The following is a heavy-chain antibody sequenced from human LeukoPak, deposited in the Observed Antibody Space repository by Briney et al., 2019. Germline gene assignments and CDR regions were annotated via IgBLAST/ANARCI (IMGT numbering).Heavy chain of an antibody. CDR1: GYTFTSYA. Sequence: RASVKVSCKASGYTFTSYAIHWVRQAPGQRLEWMGWINAGNGNTKYSQKFQGRVTITRDTSASTAYMELSSLRSEDTAVYYCARVVDVNSYGLFDYWGQGTLVTVSS. V-gene: IGHV1-3*01. CDR2: INAGNGNT. J-gene: IGHJ4*02. D-gene: IGHD5-18*01. CDR3: ARVVDVNSYGLFDY.